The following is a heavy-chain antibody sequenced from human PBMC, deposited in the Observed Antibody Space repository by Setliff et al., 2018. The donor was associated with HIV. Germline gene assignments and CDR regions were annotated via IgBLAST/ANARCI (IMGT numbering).Heavy chain of an antibody. J-gene: IGHJ4*02. CDR2: INSDGSDT. CDR3: ARDWRHGYDLNFDY. Sequence: PGGSLRLSCAGSDSGDSGFIFSDYFMTWVRQAPGKGLVWVSRINSDGSDTRYADSVKGRFTISRDNAKRSLYLQMNSLRAEDTAMYYCARDWRHGYDLNFDYWGQGTLVTVSS. V-gene: IGHV3-74*01. D-gene: IGHD5-12*01. CDR1: GFIFSDYF.